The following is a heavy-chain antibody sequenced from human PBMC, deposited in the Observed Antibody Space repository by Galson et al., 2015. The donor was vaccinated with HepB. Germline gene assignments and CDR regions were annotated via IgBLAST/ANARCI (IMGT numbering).Heavy chain of an antibody. CDR2: ISRGGDTS. Sequence: SLRLSCAACGFTFTSYGMSWVRQAPGKGLECVSAISRGGDTSDYADSVKGRFTVSRDSSTNTLYLQMNGLRADDTAIYYCVRGTTAPDYWDQGTLVTVSS. V-gene: IGHV3-23*01. D-gene: IGHD2/OR15-2a*01. CDR3: VRGTTAPDY. CDR1: GFTFTSYG. J-gene: IGHJ4*02.